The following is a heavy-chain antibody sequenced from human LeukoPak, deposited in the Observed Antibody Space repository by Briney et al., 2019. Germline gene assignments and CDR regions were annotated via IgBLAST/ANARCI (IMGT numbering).Heavy chain of an antibody. D-gene: IGHD4-17*01. CDR2: INPNSGGT. V-gene: IGHV1-2*06. Sequence: ASVKVSCKASGYTFTGYYMHWARQAPGQGLEWMGRINPNSGGTNYAQKFQGRVTMTRDTSISTAYMELSRLRSDDTAVYYCRTDRYGDYGDYIDYWGPGTLVTVSS. CDR1: GYTFTGYY. CDR3: RTDRYGDYGDYIDY. J-gene: IGHJ4*02.